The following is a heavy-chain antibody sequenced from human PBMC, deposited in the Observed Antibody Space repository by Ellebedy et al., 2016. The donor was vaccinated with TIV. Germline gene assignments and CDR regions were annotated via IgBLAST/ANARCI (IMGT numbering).Heavy chain of an antibody. CDR1: GGSISSSNW. Sequence: SETLSLXCAVSGGSISSSNWWSWVRPPPGKGLEWIGEMSHSGSTHYSPSLKSRVTLSVDMSKNQFSLRLSSVTAADTAVYYCARHGGYSFDYWGPGTLVTVSS. D-gene: IGHD2-15*01. CDR2: MSHSGST. J-gene: IGHJ4*02. CDR3: ARHGGYSFDY. V-gene: IGHV4-4*02.